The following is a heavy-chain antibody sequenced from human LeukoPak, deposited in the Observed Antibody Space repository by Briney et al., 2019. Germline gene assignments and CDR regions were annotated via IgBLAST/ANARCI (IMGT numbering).Heavy chain of an antibody. CDR3: ARYRGGSSGYYYNSFDI. CDR1: GGTFSSYA. CDR2: IIPIFGTA. V-gene: IGHV1-69*05. D-gene: IGHD3-22*01. Sequence: RASVKVSCKASGGTFSSYAISWVRQAPGQGLEWMGRIIPIFGTANYAQKFQGRVTITTDESTSTAYMELSSLRSEDTAVYYCARYRGGSSGYYYNSFDIWGQGTMVTVSS. J-gene: IGHJ3*02.